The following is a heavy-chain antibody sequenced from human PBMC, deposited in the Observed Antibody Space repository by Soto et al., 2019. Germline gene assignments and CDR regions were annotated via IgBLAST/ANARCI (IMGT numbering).Heavy chain of an antibody. CDR2: IFSSGTT. CDR1: GESISRGKQY. Sequence: SQIRSLTCSVSGESISRGKQYWSRIRQPSGTGLEWIGYIFSSGTTYYNKSIKSRLNLSLDASQKQYSLKLNSLTDADTEVYSCARVPSPVDDYYAMDVWGQGTTLTISS. J-gene: IGHJ6*02. D-gene: IGHD6-6*01. V-gene: IGHV4-30-4*01. CDR3: ARVPSPVDDYYAMDV.